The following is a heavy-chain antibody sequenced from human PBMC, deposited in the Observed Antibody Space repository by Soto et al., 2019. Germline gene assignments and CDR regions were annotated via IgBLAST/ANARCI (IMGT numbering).Heavy chain of an antibody. CDR1: GFTFSNYE. J-gene: IGHJ6*03. V-gene: IGHV3-64*01. CDR2: ISNNGAHT. Sequence: EAQLVESGGGLVQPGGSLRLSCAASGFTFSNYEMHWVRQAPGKGLEYVSGISNNGAHTDYAKSVKGRFTISRDNPENTLYLQRGSLRAEDMALYYCARRGYGSRWPNVYMDVWGKGTTVTVSS. CDR3: ARRGYGSRWPNVYMDV. D-gene: IGHD6-13*01.